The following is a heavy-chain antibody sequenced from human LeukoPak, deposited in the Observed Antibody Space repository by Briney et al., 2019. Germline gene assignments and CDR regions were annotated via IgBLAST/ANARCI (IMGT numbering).Heavy chain of an antibody. CDR1: GYSFTDYY. Sequence: ASVKVSCKTSGYSFTDYYMHWVRQAPGQGLEWMGWMNPNSGNTGYAQKFQGRVTITTDESTSTAYMELSSLRSEDTAVYYCARSGGYSGYEFDYWGQGTLVTVSS. V-gene: IGHV1-8*03. CDR2: MNPNSGNT. CDR3: ARSGGYSGYEFDY. D-gene: IGHD5-12*01. J-gene: IGHJ4*02.